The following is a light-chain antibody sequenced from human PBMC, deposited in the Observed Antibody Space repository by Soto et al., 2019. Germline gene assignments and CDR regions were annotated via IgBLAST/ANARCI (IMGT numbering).Light chain of an antibody. CDR1: SSDVGGYNY. CDR3: SSYAGSNNLYV. Sequence: QSALTQPHSASGSPGQSVTISCTGTSSDVGGYNYVSWYQQHPGKAPKLMIYEVSKRPSGVPDRFSGSKSGNTASLTVSGLQAEDEADYYCSSYAGSNNLYVFGTGTQLTVL. V-gene: IGLV2-8*01. CDR2: EVS. J-gene: IGLJ1*01.